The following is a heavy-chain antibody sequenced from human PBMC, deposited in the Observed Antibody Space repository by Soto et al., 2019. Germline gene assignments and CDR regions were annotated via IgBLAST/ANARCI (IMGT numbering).Heavy chain of an antibody. CDR1: GFTFSSYG. Sequence: PGGSLRLSSTASGFTFSSYGMHWVRQAPGKGLEWVAVIWYDGSNKYYADSVKGRFTISRDNSKNTLYLQMNSLRAEDTAVYYCARAGATDFWSGYYGYYYYGMDVWGQGTTVTVSS. CDR2: IWYDGSNK. J-gene: IGHJ6*02. CDR3: ARAGATDFWSGYYGYYYYGMDV. D-gene: IGHD3-3*01. V-gene: IGHV3-33*08.